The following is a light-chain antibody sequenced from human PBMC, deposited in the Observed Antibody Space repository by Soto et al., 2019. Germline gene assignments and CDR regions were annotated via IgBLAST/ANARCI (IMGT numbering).Light chain of an antibody. CDR3: ATWDSSLSAVV. V-gene: IGLV2-11*01. CDR2: DVS. Sequence: QSALTQPRSVSGSPGQSVTISCTGTSSDVGGYNYVSWYQQHPGKAPKLMIYDVSKRPSGVPDRFSGSKSGNTASLTISGLQAEDEADYYCATWDSSLSAVVVGGGTKVTVL. CDR1: SSDVGGYNY. J-gene: IGLJ2*01.